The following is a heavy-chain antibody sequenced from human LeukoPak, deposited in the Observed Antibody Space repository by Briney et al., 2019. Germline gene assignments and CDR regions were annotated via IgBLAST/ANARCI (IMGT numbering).Heavy chain of an antibody. D-gene: IGHD3-22*01. J-gene: IGHJ4*02. CDR3: AKTNGYYSD. Sequence: GGSLRLSCAASGFTFSSYGMNWVRQAPGKGLEWVSGISGSGGTTYYADSVKGRFTISRDNSRNSLSLQVSSLRAEDTAVYYCAKTNGYYSDWGQGTLVTVSS. CDR2: ISGSGGTT. CDR1: GFTFSSYG. V-gene: IGHV3-23*01.